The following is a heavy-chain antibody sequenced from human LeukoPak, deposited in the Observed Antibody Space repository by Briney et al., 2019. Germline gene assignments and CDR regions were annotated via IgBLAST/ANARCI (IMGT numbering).Heavy chain of an antibody. CDR2: IYSSGST. Sequence: SETLSLTCTVSGVSISIYYWSWIRQPPGKGLEWIGYIYSSGSTSYNPSLKSRATISADTSKNQFSLKLSSVTAADTAVYYCVRDRELNYWGQGTLVTVSS. D-gene: IGHD1-7*01. CDR1: GVSISIYY. J-gene: IGHJ4*02. CDR3: VRDRELNY. V-gene: IGHV4-59*01.